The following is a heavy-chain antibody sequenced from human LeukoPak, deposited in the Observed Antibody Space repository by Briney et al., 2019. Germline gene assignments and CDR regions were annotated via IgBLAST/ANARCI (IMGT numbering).Heavy chain of an antibody. CDR3: ARHFAYSSSSYFDY. J-gene: IGHJ4*02. Sequence: SETLSLTCSVSGGSVSNYYGSWIRQPPGKGLEWIGYVYYTGSTNYNPSLKSRVTMFEDKSKNQFSLRLYSVTAADTAVYYCARHFAYSSSSYFDYWGQGGLVTVSS. V-gene: IGHV4-59*08. D-gene: IGHD6-6*01. CDR2: VYYTGST. CDR1: GGSVSNYY.